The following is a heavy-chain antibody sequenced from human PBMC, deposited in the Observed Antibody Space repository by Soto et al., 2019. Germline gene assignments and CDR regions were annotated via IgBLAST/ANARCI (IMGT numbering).Heavy chain of an antibody. CDR2: IHYSGST. D-gene: IGHD6-19*01. CDR3: ARAVAVASWLDP. CDR1: GGSISRYY. J-gene: IGHJ5*02. Sequence: VQLQESGPGLVKLSETLSLTCTVSGGSISRYYWSWIRQPPGKGLDWIGYIHYSGSTNYNPSLNSRVTIPVDTSKHHLSLRLTSVTAADTDVYCCARAVAVASWLDPWGQGTLVTVSS. V-gene: IGHV4-59*01.